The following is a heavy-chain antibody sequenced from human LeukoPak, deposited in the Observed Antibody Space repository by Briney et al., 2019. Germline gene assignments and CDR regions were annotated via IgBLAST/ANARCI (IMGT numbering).Heavy chain of an antibody. CDR2: INNSGVT. CDR1: NRSFSPYY. J-gene: IGHJ4*02. CDR3: ARGGPTHYYGSEISH. D-gene: IGHD3-10*01. V-gene: IGHV4-34*01. Sequence: PSETLSLTCAVHNRSFSPYYWTWIRQAPGKGLEWIGEINNSGVTYYNPSLESRVTISRDTSKIQFSLQLKSVTAADTAVYYCARGGPTHYYGSEISHWGQGTLVVVSS.